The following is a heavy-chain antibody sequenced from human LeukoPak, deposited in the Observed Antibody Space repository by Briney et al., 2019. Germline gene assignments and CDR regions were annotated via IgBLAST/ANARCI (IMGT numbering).Heavy chain of an antibody. CDR2: ISAYNGNT. Sequence: ASVKVSCKASGYTFTSYGISWVRQAPGQGLEWMGGISAYNGNTNYAQKLRGRVTMTTDTSTSTAYMELRSLRSDDTAVYYCARRGSGTDSWVDWFDPWGQGTLVTVSS. J-gene: IGHJ5*02. V-gene: IGHV1-18*01. D-gene: IGHD3-10*01. CDR3: ARRGSGTDSWVDWFDP. CDR1: GYTFTSYG.